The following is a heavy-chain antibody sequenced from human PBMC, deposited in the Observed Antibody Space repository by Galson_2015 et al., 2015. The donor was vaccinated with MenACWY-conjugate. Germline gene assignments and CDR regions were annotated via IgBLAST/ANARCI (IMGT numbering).Heavy chain of an antibody. CDR1: GGSFSGYY. Sequence: LSLTCGVYGGSFSGYYWSWIRQPPGKGLEWIGEINYSGSTNYNPSLKGRVIISVDKSKNEFSLKLRSVTAADTALYYCARGRTYYYDSSAYAPYYFDNWGQGTLVTVSS. D-gene: IGHD3-22*01. V-gene: IGHV4-34*01. CDR2: INYSGST. J-gene: IGHJ4*02. CDR3: ARGRTYYYDSSAYAPYYFDN.